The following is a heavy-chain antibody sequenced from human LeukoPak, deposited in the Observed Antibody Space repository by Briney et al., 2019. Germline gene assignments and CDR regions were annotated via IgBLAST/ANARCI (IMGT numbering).Heavy chain of an antibody. CDR2: ISTTSTYT. CDR1: GSTFSTYT. D-gene: IGHD7-27*01. CDR3: ATNRAGEVDY. Sequence: GGSLRLSCAASGSTFSTYTMNWVRQAPGKGLEWVSSISTTSTYTYYADSVKGRFTIPRDNAKNSLYLQMNSLRAEDTAVYYCATNRAGEVDYWGQGTLVTVSS. V-gene: IGHV3-21*01. J-gene: IGHJ4*02.